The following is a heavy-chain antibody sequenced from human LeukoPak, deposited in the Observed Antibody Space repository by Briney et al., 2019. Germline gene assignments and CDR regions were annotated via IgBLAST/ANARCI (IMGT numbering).Heavy chain of an antibody. J-gene: IGHJ5*02. CDR2: INPSGGST. CDR3: ARHYDSSGYYYDNWFDP. CDR1: GYTFTSYY. Sequence: ASVKVSCKASGYTFTSYYMHWVRQAPGQGLEWMGIINPSGGSTSYAQKFQGRVTMTRDTSTSTVYMELSSLRSEDTAVYYCARHYDSSGYYYDNWFDPWGQGTLVTVSS. V-gene: IGHV1-46*01. D-gene: IGHD3-22*01.